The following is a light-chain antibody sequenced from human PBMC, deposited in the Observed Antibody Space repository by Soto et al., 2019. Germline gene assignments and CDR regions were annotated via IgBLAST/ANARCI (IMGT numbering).Light chain of an antibody. CDR2: DAS. CDR3: QQRSNLIT. Sequence: IVLTQSPGTLSLSPGERATLSCRASQSVSSNLAWYQQKPGQAPRLLIYDASNRATGIPARFSGSGSGTDFTLTISSLEPEDFAVYYCQQRSNLITFGQGTRWRL. V-gene: IGKV3-11*01. J-gene: IGKJ5*01. CDR1: QSVSSN.